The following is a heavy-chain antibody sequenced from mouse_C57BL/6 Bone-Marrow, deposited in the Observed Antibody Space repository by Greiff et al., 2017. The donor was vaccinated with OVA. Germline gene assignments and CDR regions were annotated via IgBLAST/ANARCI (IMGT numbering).Heavy chain of an antibody. Sequence: DVQLVESGEGLVKPGGSLKLSCAASGFTFSSYAMSWVRQTPEKRLEWVAYISSGGDYIYYADTVKGRFTISRDNARNTLYLQMSSLKSEDTAMYYCTRDGGYYVLAYWGQGTLVTVSA. D-gene: IGHD2-3*01. V-gene: IGHV5-9-1*02. CDR2: ISSGGDYI. CDR3: TRDGGYYVLAY. CDR1: GFTFSSYA. J-gene: IGHJ3*01.